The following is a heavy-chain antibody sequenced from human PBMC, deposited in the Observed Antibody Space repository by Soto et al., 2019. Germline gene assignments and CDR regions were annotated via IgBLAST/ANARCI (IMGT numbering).Heavy chain of an antibody. J-gene: IGHJ4*02. CDR3: ARDLTREGDYYDRSGYYLDY. CDR1: GYTFTYYH. Sequence: ASVKVSCKASGYTFTYYHVHWVRQAPGQGLEWMGIINPNGGDTNYAQKFQGRVTMTKDTSTSTVYMEMSSLRSEDTAVYYCARDLTREGDYYDRSGYYLDYWGQGTLVTVSS. CDR2: INPNGGDT. D-gene: IGHD3-22*01. V-gene: IGHV1-46*01.